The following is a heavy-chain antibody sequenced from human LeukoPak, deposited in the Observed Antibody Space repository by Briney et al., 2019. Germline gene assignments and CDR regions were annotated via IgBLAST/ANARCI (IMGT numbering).Heavy chain of an antibody. Sequence: PGGSPRLSCAASGFTFSSYAMSWVRQAPGKGLEWVSAISGSGGSTYYADSVKGRFTISRDNSKNTLYLQMNSLRAEDTAVYYCAKDHPTTEYFYYGMDVWGQGTTVTVSS. CDR1: GFTFSSYA. CDR3: AKDHPTTEYFYYGMDV. J-gene: IGHJ6*02. D-gene: IGHD4-17*01. CDR2: ISGSGGST. V-gene: IGHV3-23*01.